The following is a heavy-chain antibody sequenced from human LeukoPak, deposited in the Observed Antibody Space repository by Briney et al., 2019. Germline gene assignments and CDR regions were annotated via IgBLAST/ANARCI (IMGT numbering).Heavy chain of an antibody. V-gene: IGHV3-23*01. CDR1: GFTFSSYS. CDR3: AKAPPPYCSGGSCFDAFDI. Sequence: QPGGSLRLSCAASGFTFSSYSMNWVRQAPGKGLEWVSAISHTGATTYYADSVKGRFTISRDNSKNTLYLQMNSLKAEDTAVYYWAKAPPPYCSGGSCFDAFDIWGQGTMVTVSS. D-gene: IGHD2-15*01. CDR2: ISHTGATT. J-gene: IGHJ3*02.